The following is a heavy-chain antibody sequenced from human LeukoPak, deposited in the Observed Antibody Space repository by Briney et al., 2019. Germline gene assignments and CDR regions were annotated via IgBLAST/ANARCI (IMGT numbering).Heavy chain of an antibody. J-gene: IGHJ4*02. V-gene: IGHV1-2*02. D-gene: IGHD1-26*01. CDR3: ARGLGWEY. CDR1: GYTFTGYY. CDR2: LNPKRGGT. Sequence: ASVKVSCKASGYTFTGYYMHWVRQAPGQGLEWMGWLNPKRGGTNYAQKFQGRVTMTRDTSISTAYMELSRLRSDDTAVYYCARGLGWEYWGQGTLVTVSS.